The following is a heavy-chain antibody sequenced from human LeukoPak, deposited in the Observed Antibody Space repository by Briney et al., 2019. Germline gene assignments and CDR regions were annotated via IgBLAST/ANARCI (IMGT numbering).Heavy chain of an antibody. J-gene: IGHJ5*02. D-gene: IGHD6-13*01. Sequence: PSETLSLTCTVSGGSICSSSYYWGWIRQPPGKGLEWIGSIYYSGSTYYNPSLKSRVTISVDTSKNQFSLKLSSVTAADTAVYYCARSSGYSSSGGLNWFDTWGQGTLVTVSS. CDR3: ARSSGYSSSGGLNWFDT. V-gene: IGHV4-39*01. CDR2: IYYSGST. CDR1: GGSICSSSYY.